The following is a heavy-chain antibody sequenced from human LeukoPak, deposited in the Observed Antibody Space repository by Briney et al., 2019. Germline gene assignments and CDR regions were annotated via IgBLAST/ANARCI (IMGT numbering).Heavy chain of an antibody. D-gene: IGHD6-19*01. Sequence: GGSLRLSCAASGFTVSSNYMSWVRQAPGKGLEWVPVIYSGGSTYYADSVKGRFTISRDNSKNTLYLQMNSLRAEDTAVYYCASSGWYPAFDYWGQGTLVTVSS. CDR2: IYSGGST. CDR1: GFTVSSNY. J-gene: IGHJ4*02. V-gene: IGHV3-53*01. CDR3: ASSGWYPAFDY.